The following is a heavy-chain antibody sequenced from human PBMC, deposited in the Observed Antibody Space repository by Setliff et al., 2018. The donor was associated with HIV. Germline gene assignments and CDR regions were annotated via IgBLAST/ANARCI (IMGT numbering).Heavy chain of an antibody. CDR3: ASELQGHSSSWPNY. CDR2: IYYSYSSGST. CDR1: AGSISGSNYY. Sequence: SETLSLTCTVSAGSISGSNYYWGWIRQPPGKGLEWIGSIYYSYSSGSTYYNPSLKSRVTISVDTSKNQFSLKLRSVTAADTAVYYCASELQGHSSSWPNYWGQGTLVTVSS. J-gene: IGHJ4*02. D-gene: IGHD6-13*01. V-gene: IGHV4-39*07.